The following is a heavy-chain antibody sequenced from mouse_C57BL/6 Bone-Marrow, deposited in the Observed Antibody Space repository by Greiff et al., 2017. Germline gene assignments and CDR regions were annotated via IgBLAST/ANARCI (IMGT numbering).Heavy chain of an antibody. J-gene: IGHJ3*01. CDR2: INPGSGGP. V-gene: IGHV1-54*01. CDR1: GYAFTNYL. Sequence: VQLQQSGAELVRPGTSVKVSCKASGYAFTNYLIAWVKQRPGPGLEWIGVINPGSGGPNYNEKVKGKATLTADKSSSTAYMQLSSLTSEDSAVSVCARSRGLRRQFAYWGQGTLVTVSA. D-gene: IGHD2-4*01. CDR3: ARSRGLRRQFAY.